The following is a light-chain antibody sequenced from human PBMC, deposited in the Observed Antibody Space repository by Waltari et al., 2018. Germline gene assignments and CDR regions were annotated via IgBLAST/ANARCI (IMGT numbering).Light chain of an antibody. CDR1: NLGDKY. V-gene: IGLV3-1*01. J-gene: IGLJ2*01. CDR3: QAWDSSTAMV. Sequence: SYELTQPPSVSVSPGQTVSITCSGDNLGDKYACWYQQKPGQSPVLVIYQDSKRPSGIPERFSGSNSGNTATLTISGTQAMDEADYYCQAWDSSTAMVFGGGTKLTVL. CDR2: QDS.